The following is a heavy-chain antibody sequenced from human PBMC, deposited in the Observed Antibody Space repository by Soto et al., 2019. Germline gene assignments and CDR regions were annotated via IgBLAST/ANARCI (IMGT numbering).Heavy chain of an antibody. CDR2: IIPIFGTA. CDR3: ARGPPYFDFYGGYHNVMSV. CDR1: GGTFSSYA. D-gene: IGHD3-3*01. Sequence: SVKVSCKASGGTFSSYAISWVRQAPGQGLEWMGGIIPIFGTANYAQKFQGRVTITADESTSTAYMELSSLRSEDTAVYYCARGPPYFDFYGGYHNVMSVCGQRTTVTVS. J-gene: IGHJ6*02. V-gene: IGHV1-69*01.